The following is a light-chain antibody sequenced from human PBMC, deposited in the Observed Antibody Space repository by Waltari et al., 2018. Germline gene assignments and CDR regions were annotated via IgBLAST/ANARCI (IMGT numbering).Light chain of an antibody. V-gene: IGLV2-14*01. J-gene: IGLJ3*02. CDR1: SSDVGFYDF. CDR2: KVN. Sequence: QSALTQPASVSGSPGQSLTISCTGTSSDVGFYDFVSWFQQHPGKAPKVMIYKVNNRPSGVSNRFSGSKSANTASLTISGLQAEDEADYYCSSYTRRSYWVFGGGTQLTVL. CDR3: SSYTRRSYWV.